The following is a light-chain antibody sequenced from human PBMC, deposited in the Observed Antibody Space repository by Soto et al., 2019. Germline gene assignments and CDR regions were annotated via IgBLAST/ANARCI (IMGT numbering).Light chain of an antibody. J-gene: IGLJ2*01. CDR2: DVN. CDR3: SSFTIRRNTVI. V-gene: IGLV2-14*01. Sequence: QSALTQPASVSGSPGQSITISCTGTRSDVDGYNYVSWYQYHPGKAPKLMIYDVNNRPSEVSNRFSGSKSGNTASLTISGLQAEDEADYYCSSFTIRRNTVIFGGGTKLTVL. CDR1: RSDVDGYNY.